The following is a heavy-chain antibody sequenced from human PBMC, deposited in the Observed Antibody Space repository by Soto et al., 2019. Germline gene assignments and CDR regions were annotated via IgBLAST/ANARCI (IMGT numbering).Heavy chain of an antibody. CDR2: IKQDGSEK. CDR3: ARLQLLYAFDI. J-gene: IGHJ3*02. V-gene: IGHV3-7*01. Sequence: GGSLRLSCAASGFTFSSYWMSWVRQAPGKGLEWVANIKQDGSEKYYVDSVNGRFTISRDNAKNSLYLQMNSLRAEDTAVYYCARLQLLYAFDIWGQGTMVTVSS. D-gene: IGHD2-2*01. CDR1: GFTFSSYW.